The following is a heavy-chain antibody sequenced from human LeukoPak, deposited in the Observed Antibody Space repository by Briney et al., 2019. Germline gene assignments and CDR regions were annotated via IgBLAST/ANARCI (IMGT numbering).Heavy chain of an antibody. CDR2: ISSSSSYT. CDR1: GFTFSDYY. J-gene: IGHJ4*02. D-gene: IGHD5-12*01. V-gene: IGHV3-11*03. Sequence: GGSLRLSCAASGFTFSDYYMSWIRQAPGKGLEWVSYISSSSSYTNYADSVKGRFTISRDNAKNSLYLQMNSLRAEDTAVYYCARTSGVATNSAHFDYWGQGTLVTVSS. CDR3: ARTSGVATNSAHFDY.